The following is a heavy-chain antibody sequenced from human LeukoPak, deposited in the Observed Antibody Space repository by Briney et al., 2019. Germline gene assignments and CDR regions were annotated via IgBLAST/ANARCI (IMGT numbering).Heavy chain of an antibody. D-gene: IGHD3-10*01. CDR1: GFTFSSYW. CDR3: ARDKREYYGSGSYYNGPPDYYYGMDV. V-gene: IGHV3-7*01. J-gene: IGHJ6*02. CDR2: IKQDGSEK. Sequence: PGGSLRLSCAASGFTFSSYWMSWVRQAPGKGLEWVANIKQDGSEKYYVDSVKGRFTISRDNAKNSLYLQMNSLRAEDTAVYYCARDKREYYGSGSYYNGPPDYYYGMDVWGQGTTVTVSS.